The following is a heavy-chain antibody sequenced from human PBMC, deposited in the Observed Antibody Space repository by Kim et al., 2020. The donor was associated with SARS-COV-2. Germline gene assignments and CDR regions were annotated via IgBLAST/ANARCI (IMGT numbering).Heavy chain of an antibody. J-gene: IGHJ6*02. CDR2: MNPNSGNT. Sequence: ASVKVSCKASGYTFTSYDINWVRQATGQGLEWMGWMNPNSGNTGYAQKFQGRVTMTRNTSISTGYMELSSLRSEDTAVYYCARDQGMVRGVIIYYYYGMDVWGQGTAVTVSS. CDR1: GYTFTSYD. D-gene: IGHD3-10*01. V-gene: IGHV1-8*01. CDR3: ARDQGMVRGVIIYYYYGMDV.